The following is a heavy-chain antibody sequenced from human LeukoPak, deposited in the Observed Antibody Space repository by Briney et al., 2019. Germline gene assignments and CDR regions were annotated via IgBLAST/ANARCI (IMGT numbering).Heavy chain of an antibody. V-gene: IGHV4-59*11. CDR1: GGSISSHY. CDR2: IHYSGST. Sequence: SETLSLTCTVSGGSISSHYWSWIRQPPGKGLEWIGYIHYSGSTNYNPSLKSRVTISVDTSKNQFSLKLSSVTAADTAVYYCARDQGYYFDYWGQGTLVTVSS. CDR3: ARDQGYYFDY. J-gene: IGHJ4*02.